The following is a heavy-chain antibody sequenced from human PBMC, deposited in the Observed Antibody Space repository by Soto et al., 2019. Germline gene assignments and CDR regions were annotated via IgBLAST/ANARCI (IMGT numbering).Heavy chain of an antibody. CDR1: GFTFSNAW. V-gene: IGHV3-15*01. D-gene: IGHD3-3*01. Sequence: PGGSLRLSCAASGFTFSNAWMRWVRQAPGKGLEWVGRIKSRTDGGTTDYAAPVKGRFTISRDDSKNTLYLQMNSLKTEDTAVSYCTIEYDFWSGLDYWGHGTLVTVSS. CDR3: TIEYDFWSGLDY. CDR2: IKSRTDGGTT. J-gene: IGHJ4*01.